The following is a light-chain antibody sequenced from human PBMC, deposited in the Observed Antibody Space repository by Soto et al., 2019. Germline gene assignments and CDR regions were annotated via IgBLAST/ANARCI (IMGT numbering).Light chain of an antibody. CDR3: QQYNNWPRHT. CDR2: GAS. Sequence: EIVMTQSPATLSVSPGERATLSCRASQSVSSNLAWYQQKPGQAPRLLIYGASTRATGIPARFSGSGSGTEFTLTISSLQSEECAVYYCQQYNNWPRHTFGQGTKLEIK. V-gene: IGKV3-15*01. CDR1: QSVSSN. J-gene: IGKJ2*01.